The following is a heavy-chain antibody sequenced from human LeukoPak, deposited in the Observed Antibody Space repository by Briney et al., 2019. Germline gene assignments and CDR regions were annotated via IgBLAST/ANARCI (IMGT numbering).Heavy chain of an antibody. CDR1: GGSISSSSYY. J-gene: IGHJ4*02. D-gene: IGHD3-3*01. Sequence: SETLSLTGTASGGSISSSSYYWGWIRQPPGKGLGGIGGIYYSGSTYYNPSLKSRVTISVDTSKNQFSLKLSSVTAADTAVYYCARRPYYDFWSGYYPPFDYWGQGTLVTVSS. CDR2: IYYSGST. CDR3: ARRPYYDFWSGYYPPFDY. V-gene: IGHV4-39*01.